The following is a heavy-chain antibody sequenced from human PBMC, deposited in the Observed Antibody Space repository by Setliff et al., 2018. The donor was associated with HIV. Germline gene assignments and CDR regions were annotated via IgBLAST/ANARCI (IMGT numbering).Heavy chain of an antibody. V-gene: IGHV4-4*07. J-gene: IGHJ6*03. D-gene: IGHD3-10*01. Sequence: KPSETLSLTCTVSGDSITSHYWSWIRQPAGKGLEWIGRIYSSGRTTYNPSLKSRFNMALDTSRNEVSLKVSSVTAADAAVYYCARDYPHGGWFSTSWDYYYMDVWGKVTTVTVSS. CDR2: IYSSGRT. CDR1: GDSITSHY. CDR3: ARDYPHGGWFSTSWDYYYMDV.